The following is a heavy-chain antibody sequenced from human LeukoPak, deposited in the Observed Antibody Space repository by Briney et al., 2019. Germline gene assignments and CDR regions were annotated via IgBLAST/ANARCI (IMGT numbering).Heavy chain of an antibody. CDR3: ARGTHITVARGRVDY. J-gene: IGHJ4*02. CDR1: GFTFSNYE. CDR2: ISSSGSNI. V-gene: IGHV3-48*03. D-gene: IGHD6-19*01. Sequence: VGSLRLSCAASGFTFSNYEMNWVRQAPGKGLEWVSYISSSGSNIYYTDSVKGRFTISRDNAKNSLYLQMNSLRAEDTAVYYCARGTHITVARGRVDYWGQGTLVTVSS.